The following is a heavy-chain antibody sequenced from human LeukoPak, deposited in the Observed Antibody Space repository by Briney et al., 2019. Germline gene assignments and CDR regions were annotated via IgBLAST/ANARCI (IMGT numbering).Heavy chain of an antibody. CDR3: ARDLVVPAATGDY. J-gene: IGHJ4*02. CDR1: VGTFSSYA. V-gene: IGHV1-69*13. CDR2: IIPIFGTA. Sequence: GASVKVSFTASVGTFSSYAISWVRQAPGQGLEWMGGIIPIFGTANYAQKFQGRVTITADESTSTAYMELSSLRSEDTAVYYCARDLVVPAATGDYWGQGTLVTVSS. D-gene: IGHD2-2*01.